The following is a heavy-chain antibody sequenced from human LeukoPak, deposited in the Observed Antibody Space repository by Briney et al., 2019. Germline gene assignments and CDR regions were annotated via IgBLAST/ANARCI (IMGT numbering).Heavy chain of an antibody. CDR3: SITMVRGVKGDY. V-gene: IGHV4-4*07. J-gene: IGHJ4*02. Sequence: SETLSLTCTVSGGSISSYYWSWIRQPAGKGLEWIGRIYTSGSTNYNPSLKSRVTMSVDTSKNQFSLKLSSVTAADTAVYYCSITMVRGVKGDYWGQGTLVTVSS. D-gene: IGHD3-10*01. CDR1: GGSISSYY. CDR2: IYTSGST.